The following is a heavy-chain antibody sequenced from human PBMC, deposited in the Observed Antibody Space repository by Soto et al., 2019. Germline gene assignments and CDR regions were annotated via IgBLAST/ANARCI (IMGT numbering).Heavy chain of an antibody. D-gene: IGHD6-6*01. CDR1: GYTFTSYG. CDR2: ISAYNVNT. CDR3: ERDPRRYSSSAPDAFDI. Sequence: QVQLLQSGAEVKKPGASVKVSCKASGYTFTSYGISWVRQAPGQGLEWMGWISAYNVNTNYAQKLQGRVTVTTDTSTSTASMELRSLRSYDTAVYYCERDPRRYSSSAPDAFDIWGQGTMVTVSS. V-gene: IGHV1-18*01. J-gene: IGHJ3*02.